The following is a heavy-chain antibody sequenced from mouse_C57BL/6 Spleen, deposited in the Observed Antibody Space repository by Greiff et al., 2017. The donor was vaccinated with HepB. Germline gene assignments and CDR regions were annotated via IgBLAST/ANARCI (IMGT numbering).Heavy chain of an antibody. CDR3: ARAGCDHEAMDY. CDR1: GYTFTSYW. CDR2: IDPSDSYT. V-gene: IGHV1-59*01. Sequence: QVQLQQPGAELVRPGTSVKLSCKASGYTFTSYWMHWVKQRPGQGLEWIGVIDPSDSYTNYNQKFKGKATLTVDTSSSTAYMQLSSLTSEDSAVYYFARAGCDHEAMDYWGQGTSVTVSS. J-gene: IGHJ4*01.